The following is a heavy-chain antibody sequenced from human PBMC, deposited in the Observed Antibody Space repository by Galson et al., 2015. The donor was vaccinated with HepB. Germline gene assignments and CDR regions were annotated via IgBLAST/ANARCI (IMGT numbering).Heavy chain of an antibody. D-gene: IGHD6-19*01. J-gene: IGHJ4*02. CDR2: TNRDGSVT. Sequence: SLRLSCAASGFTFSSYFMDWVRQAPGKGLVWVSDTNRDGSVTRYADSVKGRFTIFRDNAKNMLYLQMNSLRVDDAAIYYCARGGVVGGTDYWGQGTLVTVSS. V-gene: IGHV3-74*01. CDR3: ARGGVVGGTDY. CDR1: GFTFSSYF.